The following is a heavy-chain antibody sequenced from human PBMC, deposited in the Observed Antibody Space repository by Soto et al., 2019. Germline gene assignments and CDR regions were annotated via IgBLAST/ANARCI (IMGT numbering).Heavy chain of an antibody. CDR3: ARYTVKEFYYYRNLLDV. J-gene: IGHJ6*03. Sequence: GASVKVSCKASGYTFTSYGISWVRQAPGRGLEWMGWISAYNGNTNYAQKLQGGVTMTTDTSTSTAYMKLRSLRSDDTAVYYCARYTVKEFYYYRNLLDVWGKGTTDPV. CDR1: GYTFTSYG. V-gene: IGHV1-18*01. D-gene: IGHD4-17*01. CDR2: ISAYNGNT.